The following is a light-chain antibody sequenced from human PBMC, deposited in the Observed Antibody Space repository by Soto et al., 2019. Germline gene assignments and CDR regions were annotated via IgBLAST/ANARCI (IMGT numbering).Light chain of an antibody. V-gene: IGLV4-69*01. CDR1: SGHSNYA. Sequence: QLVLTQSPSASASLGALVKLTCTLTSGHSNYAIAWHQQQAEKGPRYLMKLNSDGSHSKGDGIPDRFSGSSSGAERYLTISRLQSEDEADYYCQTWGSGIVVFGGGTKLTVL. J-gene: IGLJ2*01. CDR2: LNSDGSH. CDR3: QTWGSGIVV.